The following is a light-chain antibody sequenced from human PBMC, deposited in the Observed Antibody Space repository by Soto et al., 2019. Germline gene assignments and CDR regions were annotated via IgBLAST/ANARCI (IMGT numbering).Light chain of an antibody. CDR1: SSDVGGYNY. V-gene: IGLV2-14*03. CDR3: SSYRRGSTYV. J-gene: IGLJ1*01. CDR2: DVT. Sequence: QSALTQPASVSGSPGQSITVSCTGTSSDVGGYNYVSWYQQHPGKAPRLMIYDVTNRPSGVSDRFSGSKSGNTASLTISGLQAEDEADYYCSSYRRGSTYVFGTGTKGTVL.